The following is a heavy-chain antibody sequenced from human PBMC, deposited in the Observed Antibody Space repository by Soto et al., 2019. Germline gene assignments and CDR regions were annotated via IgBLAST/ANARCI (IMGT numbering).Heavy chain of an antibody. CDR3: AREVSSSWPYYFDY. Sequence: PSETLSLTCTVSGGSISSGDYYWSWIRQPPGKGLEWIGYIYYSGSTYYNPSLKSRVTISVDTSKNQFSLKLSSVTAADTAVYYCAREVSSSWPYYFDYPGQRTLVTVYS. D-gene: IGHD6-13*01. CDR2: IYYSGST. J-gene: IGHJ4*02. CDR1: GGSISSGDYY. V-gene: IGHV4-30-4*01.